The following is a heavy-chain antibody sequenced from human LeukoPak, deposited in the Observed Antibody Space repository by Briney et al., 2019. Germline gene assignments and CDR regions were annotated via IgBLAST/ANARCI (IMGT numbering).Heavy chain of an antibody. CDR2: IKQDGSEE. Sequence: PGGGLRLSCAASGFTFSTYWMSWVRQAPGKGLEWVAIIKQDGSEEYYVDSVKGRFTISRDNAKNSLYLQMNSLRAEDTAVYYCARGGNMPDYWGQGALVTVSS. J-gene: IGHJ4*02. CDR1: GFTFSTYW. V-gene: IGHV3-7*01. D-gene: IGHD1/OR15-1a*01. CDR3: ARGGNMPDY.